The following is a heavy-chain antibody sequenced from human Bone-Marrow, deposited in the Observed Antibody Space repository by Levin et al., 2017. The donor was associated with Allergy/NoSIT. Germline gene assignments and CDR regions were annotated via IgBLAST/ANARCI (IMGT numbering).Heavy chain of an antibody. Sequence: GGSLRLSCAASGFTFSASTIHWVRQASGKGLEWLGRIKSKVNKYATAYAASVKGRFTISRDDSKNTAYLQMNSLKTEDTAVYFCASEGDLVYWGHGTLVTVSS. CDR3: ASEGDLVY. D-gene: IGHD2-21*01. CDR1: GFTFSAST. J-gene: IGHJ4*01. V-gene: IGHV3-73*01. CDR2: IKSKVNKYAT.